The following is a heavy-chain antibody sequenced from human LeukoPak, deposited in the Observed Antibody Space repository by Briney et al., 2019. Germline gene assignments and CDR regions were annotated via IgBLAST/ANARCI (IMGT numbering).Heavy chain of an antibody. CDR1: GYTFTTYY. CDR2: INPSIGGT. Sequence: ASVKVSCKASGYTFTTYYMHWVRQAPGQGLEWMGIINPSIGGTTYAQKFQGRVTMTRDTSISTAYMELSRLRSDDTAVYYCARDRRSGFDAFDIWGQGTMVTVSS. V-gene: IGHV1-2*02. D-gene: IGHD3-3*01. CDR3: ARDRRSGFDAFDI. J-gene: IGHJ3*02.